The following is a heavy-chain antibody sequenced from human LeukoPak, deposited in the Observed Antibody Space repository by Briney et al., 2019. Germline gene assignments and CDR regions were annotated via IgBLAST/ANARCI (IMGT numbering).Heavy chain of an antibody. CDR2: ISGSGGST. V-gene: IGHV3-23*01. Sequence: QPGGSLRLSCAASGFTFSSYAMSWVRQAPGKGLEWVSAISGSGGSTYYADSVKGRFTISRDNAKNSLYLQMNSLRAEDTAVYYCARVLAEGVVRGVIRDWGQGTLVTVSS. J-gene: IGHJ4*02. D-gene: IGHD3-10*01. CDR1: GFTFSSYA. CDR3: ARVLAEGVVRGVIRD.